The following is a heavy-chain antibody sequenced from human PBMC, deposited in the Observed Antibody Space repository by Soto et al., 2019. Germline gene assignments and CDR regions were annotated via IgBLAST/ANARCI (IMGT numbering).Heavy chain of an antibody. D-gene: IGHD3-3*01. CDR1: GGTFSSYA. V-gene: IGHV1-69*13. CDR3: ARSRPYDFWSGPNWFDP. Sequence: SVKVSCKASGGTFSSYAISWVRQAPGQGLEWMGGIIPIFGTANYAQKFQGRVTITADESTSTAYMELSSLGSEDTAVYYCARSRPYDFWSGPNWFDPWGQGTLVTVSS. CDR2: IIPIFGTA. J-gene: IGHJ5*02.